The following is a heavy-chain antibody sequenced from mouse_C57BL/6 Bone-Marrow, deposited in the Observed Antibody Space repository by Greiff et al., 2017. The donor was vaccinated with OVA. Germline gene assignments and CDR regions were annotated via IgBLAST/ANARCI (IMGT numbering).Heavy chain of an antibody. V-gene: IGHV5-6*01. Sequence: EVQLQESGGDLVKPGGSLKLSCAASGFTFSSYGMSWVRQTPDKRLEWVATISSGGSYTYYPASVKGRFTLSIDNAKNTLYLQLSSRKSEDTAMDYCARRGTTVVEAWFAYWGQGTLVTVSA. D-gene: IGHD1-1*01. CDR3: ARRGTTVVEAWFAY. CDR2: ISSGGSYT. CDR1: GFTFSSYG. J-gene: IGHJ3*01.